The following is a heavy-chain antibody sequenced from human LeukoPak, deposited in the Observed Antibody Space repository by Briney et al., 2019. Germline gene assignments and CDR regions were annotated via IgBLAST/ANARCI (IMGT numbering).Heavy chain of an antibody. CDR2: IRSEPKNFAT. V-gene: IGHV3-73*01. J-gene: IGHJ5*02. CDR3: FSTNSKPGGNWFDP. CDR1: GFSFSDSA. Sequence: GGSLRLSCVGFGFSFSDSAIHWVRPAAGKGLEWVGRIRSEPKNFATAYAASVRGRFTISRDDSKNTAYLQMDGLENEDTALYYCFSTNSKPGGNWFDPGGQGPLVTVSA. D-gene: IGHD2-8*01.